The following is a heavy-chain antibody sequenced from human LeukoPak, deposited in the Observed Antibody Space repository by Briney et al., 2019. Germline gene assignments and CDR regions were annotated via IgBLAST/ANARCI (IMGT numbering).Heavy chain of an antibody. CDR2: INHSGST. CDR3: ASSGSIVGATQQNFDY. D-gene: IGHD1-26*01. Sequence: NPSETLSLTCAVYGGSFSGYYWSWIRQPPGKGLEWIGEINHSGSTNYNPSLKSRVTISVDTSKNQFSLKLSSVTAADTAVYYCASSGSIVGATQQNFDYWGQGTLVTVSS. J-gene: IGHJ4*02. V-gene: IGHV4-34*01. CDR1: GGSFSGYY.